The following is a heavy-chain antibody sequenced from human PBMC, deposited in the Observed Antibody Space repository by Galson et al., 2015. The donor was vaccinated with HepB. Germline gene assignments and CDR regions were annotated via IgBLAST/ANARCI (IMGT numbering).Heavy chain of an antibody. D-gene: IGHD3-10*01. V-gene: IGHV1-69*04. CDR3: AKDQLMVRGVTGY. J-gene: IGHJ4*02. Sequence: SVKVSCKASGGTFSSYTISWVRQAPGQGLEWMGRIIPILGIANYAQKFQGRVTITADKSTSTAYMELSSLRSEDTAVYYCAKDQLMVRGVTGYWGQGTLVTVSS. CDR1: GGTFSSYT. CDR2: IIPILGIA.